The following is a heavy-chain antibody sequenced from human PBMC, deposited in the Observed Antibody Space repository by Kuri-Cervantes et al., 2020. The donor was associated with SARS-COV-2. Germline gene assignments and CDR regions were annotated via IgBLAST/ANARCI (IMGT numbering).Heavy chain of an antibody. CDR2: ISSSSSYI. CDR1: GFTFSSYS. D-gene: IGHD2-15*01. Sequence: GESLKISCAAPGFTFSSYSMNWARQAPGKGLEWVSSISSSSSYIYYADSVKGRFTISRDNAKNSLYLQMNSLRAEDTAVYYCARDRGEDIVVVVAASAYDYWGQGTLVTVSS. CDR3: ARDRGEDIVVVVAASAYDY. V-gene: IGHV3-21*01. J-gene: IGHJ4*02.